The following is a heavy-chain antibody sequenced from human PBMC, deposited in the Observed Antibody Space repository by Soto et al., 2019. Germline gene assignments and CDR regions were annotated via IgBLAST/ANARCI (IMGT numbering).Heavy chain of an antibody. Sequence: SMKVSLKAAGGTFSSCGISWLRQAPLQGLEWMVGIIPIFGTANYAQKFQGRVTLTADKSMSTAYMELSSLRSEDTAVYYCARAPTQMVTATRFCFDYWGQGPMETDSS. D-gene: IGHD2-21*02. CDR3: ARAPTQMVTATRFCFDY. J-gene: IGHJ4*02. CDR2: IIPIFGTA. V-gene: IGHV1-69*06. CDR1: GGTFSSCG.